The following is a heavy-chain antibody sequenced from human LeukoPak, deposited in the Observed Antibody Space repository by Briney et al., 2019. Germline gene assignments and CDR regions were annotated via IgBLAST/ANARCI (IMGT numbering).Heavy chain of an antibody. CDR2: INHSGST. V-gene: IGHV4-34*01. CDR1: GGSFSAYY. J-gene: IGHJ4*02. CDR3: ARVGSGWYADY. D-gene: IGHD6-19*01. Sequence: PSETLSLTCAVYGGSFSAYYWSWIRQPPGKGLEWIGEINHSGSTNYNPSLKSRVTISVDTSKNQFSLKRSSVTAADTAVYYCARVGSGWYADYWGQGTLVTVSS.